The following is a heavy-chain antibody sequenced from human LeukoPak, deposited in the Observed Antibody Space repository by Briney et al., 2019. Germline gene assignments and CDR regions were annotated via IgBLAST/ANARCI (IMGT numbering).Heavy chain of an antibody. CDR1: GYTFTGYY. V-gene: IGHV1-2*02. J-gene: IGHJ4*02. CDR2: INPNSGGT. D-gene: IGHD3-22*01. Sequence: ASVKVSCKASGYTFTGYYMHWERQAPGQGLEWMGWINPNSGGTNYAQKFQGRVTMTRDTSISTAYMELSRLRSDDTAVYYCARGYYDSSGYYNFDYWGQGTLVTVSS. CDR3: ARGYYDSSGYYNFDY.